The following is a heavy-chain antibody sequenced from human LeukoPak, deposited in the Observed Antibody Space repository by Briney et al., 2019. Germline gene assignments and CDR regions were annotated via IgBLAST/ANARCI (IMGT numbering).Heavy chain of an antibody. D-gene: IGHD3-22*01. CDR1: GFTFSSYA. J-gene: IGHJ4*02. Sequence: GGSLRLSCAASGFTFSSYAMSWVRQAPGKGLEWVSGISGSGDNTYYADSVKGRFTLSRDNSKNTLYVQVSSLGTEDTAAYYCAKGSYYDSSGSFYFDYWGQGTLVTVSS. CDR3: AKGSYYDSSGSFYFDY. V-gene: IGHV3-23*01. CDR2: ISGSGDNT.